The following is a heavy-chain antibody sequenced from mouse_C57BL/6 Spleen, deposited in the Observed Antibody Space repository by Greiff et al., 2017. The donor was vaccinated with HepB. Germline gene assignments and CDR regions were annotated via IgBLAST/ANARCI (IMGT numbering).Heavy chain of an antibody. D-gene: IGHD1-1*01. CDR3: ASGSRRFYAMDY. CDR1: GYTFTDYN. V-gene: IGHV1-18*01. Sequence: EVQLQQSGPELVKPGASVKIPCKASGYTFTDYNMDWVKQSHGKSLEWIGDINPNNGGTIYNQKFKGKATLTVDKSSNTAYMELRSLTSEDTAVYYCASGSRRFYAMDYWGQGTSVTVSS. J-gene: IGHJ4*01. CDR2: INPNNGGT.